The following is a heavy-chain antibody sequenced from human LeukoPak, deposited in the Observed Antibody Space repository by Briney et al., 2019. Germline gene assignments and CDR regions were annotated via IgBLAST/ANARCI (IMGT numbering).Heavy chain of an antibody. CDR3: SRVGPTGVSFDY. CDR1: GYTFTNYG. V-gene: IGHV1-18*01. J-gene: IGHJ4*02. CDR2: ISVYNGNT. D-gene: IGHD1-26*01. Sequence: ASVKVSCTASGYTFTNYGISWVRQAPGQGIEWMGWISVYNGNTNFAQNLQGRVTMTRDTSTTTAYMELRSLRSDDTAVYYCSRVGPTGVSFDYWGQGSLVTVSS.